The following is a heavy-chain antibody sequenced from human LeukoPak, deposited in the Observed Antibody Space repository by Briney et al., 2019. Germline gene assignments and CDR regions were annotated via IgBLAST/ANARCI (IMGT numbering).Heavy chain of an antibody. CDR1: GFTFSSYA. Sequence: QPGGSLRLSCAASGFTFSSYAMSWVRRAPGKGLEWVSYIGPTNTIDYADSVKGRFTISRDNAQNSLFLQMNSLRDEDTAVYYCARDKDYGFDYWGQGTLVTVSS. J-gene: IGHJ4*02. D-gene: IGHD4-17*01. V-gene: IGHV3-48*02. CDR3: ARDKDYGFDY. CDR2: IGPTNTI.